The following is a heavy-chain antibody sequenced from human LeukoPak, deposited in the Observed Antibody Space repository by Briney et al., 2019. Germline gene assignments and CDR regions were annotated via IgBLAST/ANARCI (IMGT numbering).Heavy chain of an antibody. CDR1: GFTFSDYY. V-gene: IGHV4-34*01. D-gene: IGHD4-17*01. CDR3: ARGIYGVDY. J-gene: IGHJ4*02. Sequence: GSLRLSCAASGFTFSDYYKSWIRQPPGKGLEWIGEINHSGSTNYNPSLKSRVTISVDTSKNQFSLKLSSVTAADTAVYYCARGIYGVDYWGQGTLVTVSS. CDR2: INHSGST.